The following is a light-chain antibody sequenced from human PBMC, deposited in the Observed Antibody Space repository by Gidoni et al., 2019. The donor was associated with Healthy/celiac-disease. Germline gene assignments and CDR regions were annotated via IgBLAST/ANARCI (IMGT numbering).Light chain of an antibody. Sequence: DIVLNQSPLSLPVTPGEPASISCRASQSLLHSNGYNYLDWYLQKPGQSPQLLIYLGANRASGVPDRFSGSGSGTDFTLKISRAEAEDVGVYYCMQALQTPNTFGQGTRLEIK. V-gene: IGKV2-28*01. CDR1: QSLLHSNGYNY. CDR2: LGA. J-gene: IGKJ5*01. CDR3: MQALQTPNT.